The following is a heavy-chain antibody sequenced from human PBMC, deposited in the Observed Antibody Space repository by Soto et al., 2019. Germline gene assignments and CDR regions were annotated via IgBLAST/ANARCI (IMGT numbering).Heavy chain of an antibody. CDR1: GFTFSSYA. CDR3: ASGDYGDLFDY. CDR2: ISYDGSNK. V-gene: IGHV3-30-3*01. J-gene: IGHJ4*02. Sequence: GGSLRLSCAASGFTFSSYAMHWVRQAPGKGLEWVAVISYDGSNKYYADSVKGRFTISRDNSKNTLYLQMTSLRAEDTAVYYCASGDYGDLFDYWGQGTLVTVSS. D-gene: IGHD4-17*01.